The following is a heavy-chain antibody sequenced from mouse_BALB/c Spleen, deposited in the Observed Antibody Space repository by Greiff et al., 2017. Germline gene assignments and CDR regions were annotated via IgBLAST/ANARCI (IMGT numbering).Heavy chain of an antibody. J-gene: IGHJ3*01. CDR2: IDPANGNT. V-gene: IGHV14-3*02. D-gene: IGHD6-2*01. Sequence: EVKLQESGAELVKPGASVKLSCTASGFNIKDTYMHWVKQRPEQGLEWIGRIDPANGNTKYDPKFQGKATITADTSSNTAYLQLSSLTSEDTAVYYCARSLEFAYWGQGTLVTVSA. CDR3: ARSLEFAY. CDR1: GFNIKDTY.